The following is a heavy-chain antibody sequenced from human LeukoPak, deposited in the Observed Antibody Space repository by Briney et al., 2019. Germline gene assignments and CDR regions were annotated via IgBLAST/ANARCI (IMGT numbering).Heavy chain of an antibody. D-gene: IGHD5-24*01. Sequence: GGALTLSCAASGFTFSSYEMNWVRQARGKGLEWVSYISSSDSTIYYADPVKGRFTNSKDNAKNSMYLQMNSQRAEDTAVYYCARDNLQTIYYYYGMDVWGQGTTVTVSS. CDR3: ARDNLQTIYYYYGMDV. J-gene: IGHJ6*02. V-gene: IGHV3-48*03. CDR1: GFTFSSYE. CDR2: ISSSDSTI.